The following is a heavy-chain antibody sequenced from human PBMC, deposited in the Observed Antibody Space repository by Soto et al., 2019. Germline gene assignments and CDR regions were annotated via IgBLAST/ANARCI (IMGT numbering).Heavy chain of an antibody. J-gene: IGHJ4*02. CDR1: GFSFSDYA. CDR3: AKRSPCCSGWYSPIFVY. D-gene: IGHD6-13*01. Sequence: GGSLRLSCAASGFSFSDYAMSWVRQAPGKGLEWVSVISESGGSTHYADSVRGRFTVSRDNSKNSLSLRMNSLRDEDTAVYFCAKRSPCCSGWYSPIFVYWGQGALVTVSS. V-gene: IGHV3-23*01. CDR2: ISESGGST.